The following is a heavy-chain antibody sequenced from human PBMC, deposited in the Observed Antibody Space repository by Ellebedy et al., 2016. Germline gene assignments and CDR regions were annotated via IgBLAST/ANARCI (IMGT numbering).Heavy chain of an antibody. V-gene: IGHV3-53*01. CDR1: GFTVYNTY. Sequence: GGSLRLSCAASGFTVYNTYMGWVRQAPGKGLEWVSVIYIGGSTSYVDSVKGRFIISRDSSKNTLLLQMNAVRAEDTAVYYCVTPGGFVGAFSQWGQGTLVIVSS. CDR3: VTPGGFVGAFSQ. CDR2: IYIGGST. J-gene: IGHJ4*02. D-gene: IGHD3-16*01.